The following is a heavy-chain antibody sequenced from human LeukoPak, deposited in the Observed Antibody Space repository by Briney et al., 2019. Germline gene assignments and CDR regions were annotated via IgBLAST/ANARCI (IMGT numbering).Heavy chain of an antibody. CDR1: GYTFTGHY. J-gene: IGHJ4*02. CDR3: ASHNSAYYYAFDY. D-gene: IGHD3-22*01. V-gene: IGHV1-2*02. CDR2: INPNTGGT. Sequence: GASVKVSCKASGYTFTGHYMHWVRQAPGQGLEWMGWINPNTGGTDYAQKFQGRVTTTRDTSISTAYMELSRLRSDDTAVYYCASHNSAYYYAFDYWGQGTLVTVSS.